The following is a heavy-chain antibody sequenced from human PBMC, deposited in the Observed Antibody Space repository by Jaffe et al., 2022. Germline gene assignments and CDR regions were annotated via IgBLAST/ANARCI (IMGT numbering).Heavy chain of an antibody. Sequence: EVQLVESGGGLVQPGGSLRLSCAASGFTFSSYSMNWVRQAPGKGLEWVSYISSSSSTIYYADSVKGRFTISRDNAKNSLYLQMNSLRAEDTAVYYCARDQVDSSGWTDYYYYYMDVWGKGTTVTVSS. V-gene: IGHV3-48*01. J-gene: IGHJ6*03. CDR2: ISSSSSTI. D-gene: IGHD6-19*01. CDR3: ARDQVDSSGWTDYYYYYMDV. CDR1: GFTFSSYS.